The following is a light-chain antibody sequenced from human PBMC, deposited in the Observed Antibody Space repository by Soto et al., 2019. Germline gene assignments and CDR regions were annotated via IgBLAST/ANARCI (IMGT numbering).Light chain of an antibody. J-gene: IGLJ1*01. CDR1: SSNIGADDD. V-gene: IGLV1-40*01. CDR2: GNN. Sequence: QSVLTQPPSVSLAPGQRVTISCTGSSSNIGADDDVHWYQQFPGTAPKLLIYGNNNRPSGVPDRFSGSNSGTSASLAITGLQAEDEADYYCQSYDSSLSVYVFGTGTKVTVL. CDR3: QSYDSSLSVYV.